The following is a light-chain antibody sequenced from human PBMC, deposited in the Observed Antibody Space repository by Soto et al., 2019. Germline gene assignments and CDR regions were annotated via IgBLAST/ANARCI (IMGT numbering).Light chain of an antibody. Sequence: QSVLTQPPSASGTPGQRVTISCSGSSSNIGGNTVNWYQQLPVTAPKLLIYGNNQRPSGVPDRFSGSKSGTSASLAISGLQSEDEADYYCAAWDDSLNGSYVVFGGGTKVTVL. V-gene: IGLV1-44*01. CDR3: AAWDDSLNGSYVV. J-gene: IGLJ2*01. CDR1: SSNIGGNT. CDR2: GNN.